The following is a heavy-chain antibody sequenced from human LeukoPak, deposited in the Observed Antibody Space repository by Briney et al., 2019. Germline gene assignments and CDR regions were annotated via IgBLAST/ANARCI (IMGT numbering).Heavy chain of an antibody. Sequence: PGGSLRLSCAAFGFTFSSYAMSWVRQAPGKGLEWVSAISGSGGSTYYADSVKGRFTISRDNSKNTLYLQMNSLRAEDTAVYYRARAPEISASFDIWGQGTMVTVSS. J-gene: IGHJ3*02. CDR2: ISGSGGST. D-gene: IGHD1-14*01. CDR3: ARAPEISASFDI. V-gene: IGHV3-23*01. CDR1: GFTFSSYA.